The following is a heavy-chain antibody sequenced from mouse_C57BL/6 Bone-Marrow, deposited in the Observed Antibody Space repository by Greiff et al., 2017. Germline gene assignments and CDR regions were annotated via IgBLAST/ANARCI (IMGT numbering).Heavy chain of an antibody. V-gene: IGHV1-64*01. CDR2: IHPNSGSN. J-gene: IGHJ3*01. Sequence: QVLLQQPGAELVKPGASVKLSCKASGYTFTSYWMHWVKQRPGQGLEWIGMIHPNSGSNNYNEKFKSKATLTVDKSSSTAYMQLSSLTSEDSAVYYCARHYGYDEGAWFAYGGQGTLVTVSA. D-gene: IGHD2-2*01. CDR1: GYTFTSYW. CDR3: ARHYGYDEGAWFAY.